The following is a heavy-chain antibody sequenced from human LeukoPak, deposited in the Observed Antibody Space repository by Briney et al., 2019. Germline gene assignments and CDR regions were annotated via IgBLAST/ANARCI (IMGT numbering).Heavy chain of an antibody. CDR3: ARQLPWFGNDSSPH. Sequence: PSETLSLTCTVSGGSISSSSYYWGWIRQPPGKGLEWIGSIYYSGSTYYNPSLKSRVTISVDTSKNQFSLKLSSVTAADTAVYYCARQLPWFGNDSSPHWGQGTLVTVSS. CDR2: IYYSGST. D-gene: IGHD3-22*01. CDR1: GGSISSSSYY. V-gene: IGHV4-39*01. J-gene: IGHJ4*02.